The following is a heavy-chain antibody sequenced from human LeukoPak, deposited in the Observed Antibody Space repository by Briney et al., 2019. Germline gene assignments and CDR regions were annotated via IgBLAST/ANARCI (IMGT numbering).Heavy chain of an antibody. CDR2: INEDGSLT. J-gene: IGHJ3*02. CDR1: GFTFSSSW. CDR3: ARDRGYKAFDI. D-gene: IGHD5-18*01. Sequence: PPGSLRLSCAASGFTFSSSWMDWVRQAPGKGLEWVANINEDGSLTFYVDSVKGRFTISRDNAKNSLYLQMNSLRVDDTAVYYCARDRGYKAFDIWGQGTMVTVSS. V-gene: IGHV3-7*03.